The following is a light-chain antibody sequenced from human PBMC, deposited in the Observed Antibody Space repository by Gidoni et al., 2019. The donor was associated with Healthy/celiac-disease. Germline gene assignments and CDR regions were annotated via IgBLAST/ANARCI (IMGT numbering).Light chain of an antibody. CDR1: SSDVGGYNY. J-gene: IGLJ2*01. CDR3: SSYTSSSTS. CDR2: EVN. Sequence: QSALTQPASVSGSPGQSITISCTGTSSDVGGYNYVSWYQQHPGKAPKLMIYEVNNRPSGVSNRFSGSKSGNTASLTISGLQAEDEADYYCSSYTSSSTSFGGGTKLTVL. V-gene: IGLV2-14*01.